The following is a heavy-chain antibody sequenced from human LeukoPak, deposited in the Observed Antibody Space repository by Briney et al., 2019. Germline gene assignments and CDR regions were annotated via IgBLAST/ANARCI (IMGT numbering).Heavy chain of an antibody. J-gene: IGHJ4*02. CDR1: GFTFDDYA. D-gene: IGHD6-25*01. CDR3: AKVGDRSGFDY. CDR2: TSWNSGSI. V-gene: IGHV3-9*01. Sequence: PGGSLRLSCAASGFTFDDYAMHWVRQAPGKGLEWVSGTSWNSGSIGYADSVKGRFTISRDNAKNSLYLQMNSLRAEDTALYYCAKVGDRSGFDYWGQGTLVTVSS.